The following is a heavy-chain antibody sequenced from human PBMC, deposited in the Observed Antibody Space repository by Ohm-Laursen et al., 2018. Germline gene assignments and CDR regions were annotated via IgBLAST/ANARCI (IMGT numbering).Heavy chain of an antibody. CDR3: ARDISPVIVGVAFDVFDI. J-gene: IGHJ3*02. Sequence: SLRLSCTASGFTFSNYEFHGVRHATGKGLEWVSAIGAGYDTYYSGSVKGRFTISIENAKNSLYLQMNSLRAEDTAVYYCARDISPVIVGVAFDVFDIWGQGTMVTVSS. V-gene: IGHV3-13*01. CDR2: IGAGYDT. CDR1: GFTFSNYE. D-gene: IGHD1-26*01.